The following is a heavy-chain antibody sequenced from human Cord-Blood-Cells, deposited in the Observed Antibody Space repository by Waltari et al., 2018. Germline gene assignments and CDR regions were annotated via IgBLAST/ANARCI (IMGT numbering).Heavy chain of an antibody. CDR2: INHSGST. D-gene: IGHD1-7*01. CDR1: GGSFSGYY. Sequence: QVQLQQWGAGLLKPSETLSLTCAVYGGSFSGYYWSWIRQPPGKGLEWIGEINHSGSTNYTPSLKSRVTISVDMSKNQFSLKLSSVTAADTALYYCARERESGTRDDAFDIWGQGTMVTVSS. J-gene: IGHJ3*02. CDR3: ARERESGTRDDAFDI. V-gene: IGHV4-34*01.